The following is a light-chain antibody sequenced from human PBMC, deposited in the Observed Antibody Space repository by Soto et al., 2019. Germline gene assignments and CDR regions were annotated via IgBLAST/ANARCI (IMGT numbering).Light chain of an antibody. V-gene: IGLV2-14*01. J-gene: IGLJ2*01. CDR1: SSDVGSYNY. Sequence: QSVLTQPASVSGSPGQSITISCTGTSSDVGSYNYVSWYQQHHGKAPKLMIYEVRNRPSGVSDRFSGSKSGKTASLTIFGLQAEDEADYYCSSYTTSTTQVFGGGTKLTVL. CDR2: EVR. CDR3: SSYTTSTTQV.